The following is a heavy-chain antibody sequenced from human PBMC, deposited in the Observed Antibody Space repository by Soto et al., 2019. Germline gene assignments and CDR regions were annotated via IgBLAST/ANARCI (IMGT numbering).Heavy chain of an antibody. V-gene: IGHV1-18*01. Sequence: GASVKVSCKASGYTFTSYGISWVRQAPGQGLEWMGWISAYNGNTNYAQKLQGRVTMTTDTSTSTAYMELRSLRSDDTAVYYCARELKWIQLWRPPTPNWFDPWGQGTLVTVS. D-gene: IGHD5-18*01. CDR1: GYTFTSYG. CDR3: ARELKWIQLWRPPTPNWFDP. CDR2: ISAYNGNT. J-gene: IGHJ5*02.